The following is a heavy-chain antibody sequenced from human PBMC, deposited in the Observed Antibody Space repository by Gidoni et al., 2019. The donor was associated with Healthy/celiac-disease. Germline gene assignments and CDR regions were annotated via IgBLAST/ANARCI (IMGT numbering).Heavy chain of an antibody. CDR3: ARGRAAAGYDY. V-gene: IGHV4-34*01. J-gene: IGHJ4*02. D-gene: IGHD6-13*01. CDR2: IKHSGST. CDR1: GGSFSGYY. Sequence: QVQLQQWGAGLLKPSESLSLTCAVYGGSFSGYYWSWIRQPPGKGLEWIGKIKHSGSTNYNPSLKSRVTISVDTSKNQFSLKLSSVTAADTAVYYCARGRAAAGYDYWGQGTLVTVSS.